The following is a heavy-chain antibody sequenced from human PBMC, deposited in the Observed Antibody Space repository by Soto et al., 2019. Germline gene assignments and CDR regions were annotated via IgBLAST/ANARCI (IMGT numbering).Heavy chain of an antibody. CDR3: ARGPVVVQPLYDFPGDIPQDDFDY. J-gene: IGHJ4*02. CDR1: GFTFSSYW. V-gene: IGHV3-74*01. CDR2: INSDGSST. D-gene: IGHD3-3*01. Sequence: GGSLRLSCAASGFTFSSYWMHWVRQAPGKGLVWVSRINSDGSSTSYADSVKGRFTISRDNAKNTLYLQMNSLRAEDTAVYYCARGPVVVQPLYDFPGDIPQDDFDYWGQGTLVTVSS.